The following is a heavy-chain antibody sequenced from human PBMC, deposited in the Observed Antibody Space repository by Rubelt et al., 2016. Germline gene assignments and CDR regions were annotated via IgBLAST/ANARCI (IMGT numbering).Heavy chain of an antibody. V-gene: IGHV1-2*02. CDR2: INPNSGGT. CDR3: ARDSHIVVVPAARRWFDP. Sequence: MGWINPNSGGTNYARKFQGRVTMTRDTSISTAYMELSRLRSDDTAVYYCARDSHIVVVPAARRWFDPWGQGTLVTVSS. J-gene: IGHJ5*02. D-gene: IGHD2-2*01.